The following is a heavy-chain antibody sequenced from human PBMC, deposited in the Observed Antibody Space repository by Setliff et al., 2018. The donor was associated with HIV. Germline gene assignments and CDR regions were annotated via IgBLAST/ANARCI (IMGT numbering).Heavy chain of an antibody. V-gene: IGHV4-4*09. CDR2: IYTSGST. CDR1: GGSISSYY. D-gene: IGHD2-15*01. Sequence: PSETLSLTCTVSGGSISSYYWSWIRQPPGKGLEWIGYIYTSGSTNYNPSLKSRVTISVDTSKNQFSLKLSSVTAADTAVYYRAGGPVGYCSGGSCYGVLFWGQGTLVTVSS. J-gene: IGHJ4*02. CDR3: AGGPVGYCSGGSCYGVLF.